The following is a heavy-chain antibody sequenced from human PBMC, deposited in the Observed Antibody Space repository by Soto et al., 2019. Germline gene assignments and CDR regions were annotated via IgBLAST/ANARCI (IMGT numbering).Heavy chain of an antibody. CDR3: ARDGLWWSRTASFFDY. J-gene: IGHJ4*02. Sequence: VGSLRLSCAASGFTFSSYWMSWVRQAPGKGLEWVANIKQDGSEKYYVDSVKGRFTISRDNAKNSLYLQMNSLRAEDTAVYYCARDGLWWSRTASFFDYWGQGTLVTVSS. CDR1: GFTFSSYW. CDR2: IKQDGSEK. V-gene: IGHV3-7*01. D-gene: IGHD3-10*01.